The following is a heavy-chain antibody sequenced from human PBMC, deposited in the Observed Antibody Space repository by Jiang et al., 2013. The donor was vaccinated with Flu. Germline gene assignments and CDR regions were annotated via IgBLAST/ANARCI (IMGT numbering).Heavy chain of an antibody. J-gene: IGHJ4*02. CDR3: ARRAGFDNSGYFFYYFDY. D-gene: IGHD3-22*01. Sequence: GAEVKKPGESLRISCKASGYSFTNYWITWLRQMPGKGLEWMGRIDPSDSYATYSPSFQGHVTFSTDKFTRTAYLHWSSLKASDTAFYYCARRAGFDNSGYFFYYFDYWGQGTLVTVSS. CDR2: IDPSDSYA. V-gene: IGHV5-10-1*01. CDR1: GYSFTNYW.